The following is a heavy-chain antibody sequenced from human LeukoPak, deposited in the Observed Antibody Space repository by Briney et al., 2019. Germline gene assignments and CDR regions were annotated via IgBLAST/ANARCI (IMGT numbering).Heavy chain of an antibody. D-gene: IGHD1-26*01. V-gene: IGHV3-30*04. CDR2: ISYDGSNK. J-gene: IGHJ4*02. CDR1: GFTFSSYA. CDR3: ASEVGATVY. Sequence: PGGSLRLSCAASGFTFSSYAMHWVRQAPGKGLEWVAVISYDGSNKYYADSVKGRFTISRDNSKNALYLQMNSLRAEDTAVYYCASEVGATVYWGQGTLVTVSS.